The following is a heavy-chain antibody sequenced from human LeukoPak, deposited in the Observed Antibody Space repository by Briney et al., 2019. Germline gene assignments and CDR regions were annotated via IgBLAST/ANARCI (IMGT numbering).Heavy chain of an antibody. CDR3: AKDRYYYDSSGYSLDY. J-gene: IGHJ4*02. D-gene: IGHD3-22*01. CDR1: GFIFSSHG. CDR2: IRYDGSNK. V-gene: IGHV3-30*02. Sequence: GGSLRLSCAASGFIFSSHGMHWVRQAPGKGLEWVAFIRYDGSNKYYAESVKGRFTISRDNSKNTLYLQMNSLRAEDTAVYYCAKDRYYYDSSGYSLDYWGQGTLVTVSS.